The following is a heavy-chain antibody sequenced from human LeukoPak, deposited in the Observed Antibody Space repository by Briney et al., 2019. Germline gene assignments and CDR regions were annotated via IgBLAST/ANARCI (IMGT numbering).Heavy chain of an antibody. D-gene: IGHD5-24*01. J-gene: IGHJ4*02. V-gene: IGHV3-48*02. CDR2: IRTTAEGAKYA. Sequence: GESLRLSCATSGFSFTDYPMNLVRQAPGKGLEWISNIRTTAEGAKYAYYADSVKGRVTISRDDGKNTLYLHMNSLRDDDTFFFQAEDGIRDAFDYWGQGILVTVSS. CDR3: EDGIRDAFDY. CDR1: GFSFTDYP.